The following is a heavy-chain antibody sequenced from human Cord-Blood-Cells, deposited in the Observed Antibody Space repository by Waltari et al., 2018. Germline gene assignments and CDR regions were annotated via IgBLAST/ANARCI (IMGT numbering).Heavy chain of an antibody. CDR1: GYNFTSYG. CDR3: ARDAYCGGDCYGVEYYYGMDV. D-gene: IGHD2-21*01. V-gene: IGHV1-18*01. Sequence: QVQLVQSGAEVKKPGASVKVSCKASGYNFTSYGISWVRQAPGQGLEWMGWISAYNGNTNYAQKLQGRVTMTTDTATSTAYMELRSLRSDDTAVYYCARDAYCGGDCYGVEYYYGMDVWGQGTTVTVSS. J-gene: IGHJ6*02. CDR2: ISAYNGNT.